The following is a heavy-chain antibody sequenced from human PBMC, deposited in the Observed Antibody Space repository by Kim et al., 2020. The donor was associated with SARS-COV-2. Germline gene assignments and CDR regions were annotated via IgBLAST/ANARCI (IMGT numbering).Heavy chain of an antibody. D-gene: IGHD6-13*01. CDR1: GGSISSSSYY. CDR2: IYYSGST. Sequence: SETLSLTCTVSGGSISSSSYYWGWIRQPPGKGLEWIGSIYYSGSTYYNPSLKSRVTISVDTSKNQFSLKLSSVTAADTAVYYCASSSWYFNWFDPWGQGTLVTVSS. CDR3: ASSSWYFNWFDP. V-gene: IGHV4-39*01. J-gene: IGHJ5*02.